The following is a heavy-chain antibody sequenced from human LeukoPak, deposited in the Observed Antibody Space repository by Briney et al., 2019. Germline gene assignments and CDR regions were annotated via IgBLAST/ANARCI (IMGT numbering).Heavy chain of an antibody. CDR1: NGSFSGHY. CDR2: INHNGRT. V-gene: IGHV4-34*01. D-gene: IGHD6-13*01. Sequence: PSETLSLTCAVYNGSFSGHYWSWIRQPPGKGLEWIGEINHNGRTTYKPSLKSRVTISVDTSKNQFSLKLSSVTAADTAVYYCARQGAAAGVVFQHWGQGTLVTVSS. J-gene: IGHJ1*01. CDR3: ARQGAAAGVVFQH.